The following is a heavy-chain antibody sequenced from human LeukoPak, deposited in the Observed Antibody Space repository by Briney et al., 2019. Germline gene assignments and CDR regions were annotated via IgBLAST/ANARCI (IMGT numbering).Heavy chain of an antibody. CDR2: IYPGDSDT. CDR1: GHSVYNYW. V-gene: IGHV5-51*01. Sequence: GESLKISCKVSGHSVYNYWIGWVRQMPGKGLEWMGIIYPGDSDTRYSPSFQGQVTISADKSINTAYLQWSSLKASDTAIYYCARGYSYGYAPYFDSWGQGALVTVSS. J-gene: IGHJ4*02. CDR3: ARGYSYGYAPYFDS. D-gene: IGHD5-18*01.